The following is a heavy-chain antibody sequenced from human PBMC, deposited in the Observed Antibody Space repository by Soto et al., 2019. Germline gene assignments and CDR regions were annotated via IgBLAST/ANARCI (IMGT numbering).Heavy chain of an antibody. J-gene: IGHJ4*01. Sequence: CLRLSCAACGFTFSSYGMHWVRQAPGKGLEWVAVISYDGSNKYYADSVKGRFTISRDNSKNTLYLQMNSLRAEDTAVYYCARHSGISTYFENGDQETLVAVSS. CDR3: ARHSGISTYFEN. V-gene: IGHV3-30*03. D-gene: IGHD2-15*01. CDR2: ISYDGSNK. CDR1: GFTFSSYG.